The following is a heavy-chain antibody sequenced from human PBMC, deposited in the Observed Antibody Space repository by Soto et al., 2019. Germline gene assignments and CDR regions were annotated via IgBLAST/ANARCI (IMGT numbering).Heavy chain of an antibody. CDR1: GGTFSSYT. CDR2: IIPILGIA. J-gene: IGHJ3*02. Sequence: VKVSCKASGGTFSSYTISWVRQAPGQGLEWMGRIIPILGIANYAQKFQGRVTITADKSTSTAYMELSSLRSEDTAVYYCARDQTFSSTFPDAFDIWGEVTMVTV. CDR3: ARDQTFSSTFPDAFDI. D-gene: IGHD2-2*01. V-gene: IGHV1-69*10.